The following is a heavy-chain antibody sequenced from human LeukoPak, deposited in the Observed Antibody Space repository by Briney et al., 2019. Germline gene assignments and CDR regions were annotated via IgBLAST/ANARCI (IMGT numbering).Heavy chain of an antibody. CDR1: GGSLSNYS. CDR2: INQSGRT. J-gene: IGHJ4*01. Sequence: PSETLSLTCTVSGGSLSNYSWSWIRQTPGKGLEWLGQINQSGRTNYNPSLKRRVTLSVDTSKNQFSLKLTSVTAADTAVYFCARDSSGNYVFTYWG. CDR3: ARDSSGNYVFTY. V-gene: IGHV4-34*01. D-gene: IGHD4-11*01.